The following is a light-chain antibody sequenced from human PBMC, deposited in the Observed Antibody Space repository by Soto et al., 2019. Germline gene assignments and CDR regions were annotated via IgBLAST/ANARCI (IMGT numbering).Light chain of an antibody. Sequence: QSVLTQPASVSGSPGQSITISCTGTSSDIGGYNYVSWFQQHPGKAPKLMISDVSNRPSGVSNRFSGSKSGNTASLTISGLQAEDEADYYCSSYTNGSTFYVFGPGTKVTVL. V-gene: IGLV2-14*01. CDR1: SSDIGGYNY. CDR3: SSYTNGSTFYV. CDR2: DVS. J-gene: IGLJ1*01.